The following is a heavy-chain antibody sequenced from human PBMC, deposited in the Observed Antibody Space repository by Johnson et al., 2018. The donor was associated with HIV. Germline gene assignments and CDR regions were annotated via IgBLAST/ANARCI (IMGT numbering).Heavy chain of an antibody. CDR3: ARAERSSSGVDAFDI. Sequence: QVQLEESGGGVVQPGRSLRLSCAASGFTFSSYAMHWVRQAPGKGLEWVAVISYDGSNKYYADSVKGRFTISRDNYKNTLYLQMNSLRAEETAVYYCARAERSSSGVDAFDIWGQGTMVTVSS. V-gene: IGHV3-30*04. J-gene: IGHJ3*02. CDR2: ISYDGSNK. D-gene: IGHD6-6*01. CDR1: GFTFSSYA.